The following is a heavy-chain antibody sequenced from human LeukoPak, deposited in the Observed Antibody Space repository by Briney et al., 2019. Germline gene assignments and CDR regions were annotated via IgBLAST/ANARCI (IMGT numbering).Heavy chain of an antibody. CDR2: INHSGRT. CDR3: ARVTVYVDFHLYYDIDV. V-gene: IGHV4-34*01. J-gene: IGHJ6*03. Sequence: SETLSLTCAVYGGSFTGYYWTWVRQPPGKGLEWIGEINHSGRTSYNPSLKTRATISVDTANNHLSPNLSSVTAADTAVYYCARVTVYVDFHLYYDIDVWDKGTTVTVSS. D-gene: IGHD3-3*01. CDR1: GGSFTGYY.